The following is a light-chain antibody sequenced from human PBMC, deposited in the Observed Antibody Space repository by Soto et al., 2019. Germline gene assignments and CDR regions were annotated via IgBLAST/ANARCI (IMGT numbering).Light chain of an antibody. CDR1: QSISIW. Sequence: DIQMTQSPSTLSASVGDRVTITCRASQSISIWLAWYQQKPGKAPKLLIYDASTLESGVPSRFSGRGSGTEFTRTISRLQPDDFATYYCQQYNTYPLTFGGGTKVEIK. V-gene: IGKV1-5*01. J-gene: IGKJ4*01. CDR3: QQYNTYPLT. CDR2: DAS.